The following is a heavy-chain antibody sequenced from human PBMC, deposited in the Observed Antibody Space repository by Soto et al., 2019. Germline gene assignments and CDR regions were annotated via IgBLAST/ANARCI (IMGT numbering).Heavy chain of an antibody. D-gene: IGHD1-1*01. CDR1: GGFVSSGSYY. CDR3: ARVERGTATTVVDAFDI. J-gene: IGHJ3*02. Sequence: QVQLQQWGAGLLKPSETLSLTCAVYGGFVSSGSYYWSWIRQPPGKGLEWIGEMSHSGGTHFNPSLKSGVTISVHTSKNQFSPKMSSVTAADTALYYCARVERGTATTVVDAFDIWGPGTMVTVSS. CDR2: MSHSGGT. V-gene: IGHV4-34*01.